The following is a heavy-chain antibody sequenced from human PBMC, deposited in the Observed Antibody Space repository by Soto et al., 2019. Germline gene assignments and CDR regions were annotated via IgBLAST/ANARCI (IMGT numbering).Heavy chain of an antibody. D-gene: IGHD3-10*01. V-gene: IGHV4-39*01. J-gene: IGHJ6*02. Sequence: SETLSLTCTVSGGSISSSSYYWGWIRQPPGKGLEWIGSIYYSGSTYYNPSLKSRVTISVDTSKNQFSLKLSSVTAADTAVYYCARHVPDYYGSGSYYYYYYYGMDVWGQGTTVTVSS. CDR2: IYYSGST. CDR1: GGSISSSSYY. CDR3: ARHVPDYYGSGSYYYYYYYGMDV.